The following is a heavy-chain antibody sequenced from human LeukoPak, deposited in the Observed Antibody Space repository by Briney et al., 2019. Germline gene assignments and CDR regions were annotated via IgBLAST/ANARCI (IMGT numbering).Heavy chain of an antibody. CDR2: ISYDGSNK. D-gene: IGHD2-2*01. J-gene: IGHJ6*02. V-gene: IGHV3-30-3*01. CDR3: ARDRQLLKSGLYGMDV. CDR1: GFTFSSYA. Sequence: LPGGSLRLSCAASGFTFSSYAMHWVRQAPGKGLEWVAVISYDGSNKYYADSVKGRFTISRDNSKNTLYLQMNSLRAEDTAVYYCARDRQLLKSGLYGMDVWGQGTTVTVSS.